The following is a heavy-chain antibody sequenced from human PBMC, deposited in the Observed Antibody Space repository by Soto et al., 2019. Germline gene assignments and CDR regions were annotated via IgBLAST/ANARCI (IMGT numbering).Heavy chain of an antibody. J-gene: IGHJ4*02. V-gene: IGHV6-1*01. Sequence: QTLSLTSAISGGSVSLNSAGWNWIRQSPSRGLEWLGRTYYRSKWYYEYAVSVKSRITINPDTSKNQFSLQLNSVTPEDTAVYYCVRFGSGWNYWGQGSLVTVSS. D-gene: IGHD6-19*01. CDR3: VRFGSGWNY. CDR2: TYYRSKWYY. CDR1: GGSVSLNSAG.